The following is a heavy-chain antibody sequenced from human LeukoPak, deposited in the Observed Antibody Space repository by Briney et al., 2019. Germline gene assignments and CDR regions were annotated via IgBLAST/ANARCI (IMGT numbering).Heavy chain of an antibody. CDR1: GYTFTDYY. V-gene: IGHV1-2*02. J-gene: IGHJ4*02. CDR3: ATIPYGSGIIDY. Sequence: ASVKVSCKASGYTFTDYYMHWVRQAPGQGLECMGWINPNSGGTNYAQKFRGRVTMTRDTSISTAYMEVSSLRSDDTAVYYCATIPYGSGIIDYWGQGTLVTVSS. CDR2: INPNSGGT. D-gene: IGHD3-10*01.